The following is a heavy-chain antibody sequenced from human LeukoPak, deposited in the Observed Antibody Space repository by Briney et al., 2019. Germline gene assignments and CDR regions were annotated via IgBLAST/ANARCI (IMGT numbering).Heavy chain of an antibody. J-gene: IGHJ5*02. Sequence: SQTLSLTCTVSGGSISSGGYYWSWIRQHPGKGLEWIGYIYYSGSTYYNPSLKSRVTISVDTSKNQFSLKLSSVTAADTAVYYCARDEGYCSGGSCAAGSWFDPWGQGTLVTVSS. CDR3: ARDEGYCSGGSCAAGSWFDP. D-gene: IGHD2-15*01. CDR1: GGSISSGGYY. CDR2: IYYSGST. V-gene: IGHV4-31*03.